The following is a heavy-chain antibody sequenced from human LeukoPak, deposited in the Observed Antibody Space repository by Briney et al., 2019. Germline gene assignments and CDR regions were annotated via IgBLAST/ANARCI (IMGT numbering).Heavy chain of an antibody. D-gene: IGHD6-19*01. CDR3: APAGSIAVTDQFYFDY. V-gene: IGHV1-2*02. J-gene: IGHJ4*02. CDR1: GYTFTGYY. CDR2: INPNSGGT. Sequence: GASVKVSCKASGYTFTGYYINWVRQAPGQGLEWMGWINPNSGGTNYAQKFQGRVTMTRDTSISTAYMELSRLRSDDTAVYYCAPAGSIAVTDQFYFDYWGQGTLVTVSS.